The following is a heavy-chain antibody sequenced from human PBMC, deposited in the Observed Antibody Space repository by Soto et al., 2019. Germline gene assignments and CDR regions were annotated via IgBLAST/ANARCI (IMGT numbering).Heavy chain of an antibody. CDR1: GFTCSSCT. CDR3: ARHSPPFFYGSGPWDV. D-gene: IGHD3-10*01. V-gene: IGHV3-21*04. J-gene: IGHJ6*02. Sequence: GSLRLSCAASGFTCSSCTMNWVRQSPGKGLEWVSSISLSTNYIYYADSLRGRFTISRDNAKNSVYLQMNSLSAADTAVYYCARHSPPFFYGSGPWDVWGQGTTVTVSS. CDR2: ISLSTNYI.